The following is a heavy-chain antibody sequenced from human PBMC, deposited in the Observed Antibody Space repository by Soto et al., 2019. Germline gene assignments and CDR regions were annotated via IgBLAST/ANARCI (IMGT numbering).Heavy chain of an antibody. V-gene: IGHV2-5*02. CDR1: GFSLSTSGVG. CDR3: AHSRPPRLLDY. J-gene: IGHJ4*02. D-gene: IGHD6-6*01. CDR2: IYWDDDK. Sequence: QITLKESGPTLVKPTQTLTLTCTFSGFSLSTSGVGVGWIRQPPGKALEWLALIYWDDDKRYSPSLNSRRTITKDTSKNPVVLTMTNMDSVDTATFFCAHSRPPRLLDYWGQGTLVTVSS.